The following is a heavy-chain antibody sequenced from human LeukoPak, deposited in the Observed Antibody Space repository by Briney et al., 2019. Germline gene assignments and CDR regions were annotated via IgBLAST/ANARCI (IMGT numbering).Heavy chain of an antibody. D-gene: IGHD2-2*01. V-gene: IGHV1-2*02. CDR2: INPNSGGT. J-gene: IGHJ3*02. Sequence: ASVKVSCKASGYTFTGYYMHWVRQAPGQGLEWMGWINPNSGGTKYAQKFQGRVTMTRDTSISTAYMELSRLRSDDTAVYYCARVLVVPAVMSAFDIWGQGTMVTVSS. CDR3: ARVLVVPAVMSAFDI. CDR1: GYTFTGYY.